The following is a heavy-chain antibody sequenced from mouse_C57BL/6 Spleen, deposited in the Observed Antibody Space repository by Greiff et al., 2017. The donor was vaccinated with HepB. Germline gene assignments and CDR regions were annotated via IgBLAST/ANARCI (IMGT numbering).Heavy chain of an antibody. CDR3: ARLTGTEVNY. Sequence: QVQLKESGPELVKPGASVKISCKASGYAFSSSWMNWVKQRPGKGLEWIGRIYPGDGDTNYNGKFKGKATLTADKSSSTAYMQLSSLTSEDSAVYFCARLTGTEVNYWGQGTTLTVSS. CDR2: IYPGDGDT. D-gene: IGHD4-1*01. CDR1: GYAFSSSW. J-gene: IGHJ2*01. V-gene: IGHV1-82*01.